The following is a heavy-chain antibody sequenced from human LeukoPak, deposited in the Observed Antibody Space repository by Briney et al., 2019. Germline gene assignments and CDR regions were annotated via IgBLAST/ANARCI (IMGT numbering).Heavy chain of an antibody. V-gene: IGHV3-23*01. CDR3: AKGGGSYRYFDY. Sequence: GGSLRLSCAASGFTFSSYAMSWVRQAPGKGLEWVSAISGSGGGTYYADSVKGRFTISRDNSKNTLYLQMNSLRAEDAAVYYCAKGGGSYRYFDYWGQGTLVTVSS. D-gene: IGHD1-26*01. CDR1: GFTFSSYA. J-gene: IGHJ4*02. CDR2: ISGSGGGT.